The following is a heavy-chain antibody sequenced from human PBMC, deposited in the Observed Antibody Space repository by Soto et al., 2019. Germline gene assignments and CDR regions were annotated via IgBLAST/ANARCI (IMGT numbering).Heavy chain of an antibody. D-gene: IGHD3-22*01. CDR2: IIPIFGTA. CDR1: GGTFSSYA. V-gene: IGHV1-69*13. CDR3: GGGEYYYDSSGYKTTDDY. Sequence: ASVKVSCKASGGTFSSYAISWVRQAPGQGLEWMGGIIPIFGTANYAQKFQGRVTITADESTSTAYMELSSLRSEDTAVYYCGGGEYYYDSSGYKTTDDYWGQGTLVTVSS. J-gene: IGHJ4*02.